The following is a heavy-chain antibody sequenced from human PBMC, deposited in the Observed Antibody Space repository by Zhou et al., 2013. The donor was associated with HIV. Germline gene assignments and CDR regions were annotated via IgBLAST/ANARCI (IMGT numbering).Heavy chain of an antibody. J-gene: IGHJ4*02. V-gene: IGHV4-4*09. CDR1: GGSISNYY. CDR3: ARSRCSSTSCSARGTFDY. CDR2: IYPSGST. D-gene: IGHD2-2*01. Sequence: QVQLQESGPGLVKPSETLSLTCTVFGGSISNYYWNWIRQPPGKGLEWIGYIYPSGSTNYSPSLKSRVTISVDTSKNQFSLKLSSVTAADTAVYYCARSRCSSTSCSARGTFDYWGQGTLVHRLL.